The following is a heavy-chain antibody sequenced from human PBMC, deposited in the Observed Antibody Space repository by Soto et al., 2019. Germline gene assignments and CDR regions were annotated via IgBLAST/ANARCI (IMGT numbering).Heavy chain of an antibody. Sequence: PGGSLRLSCAASGFTFSDYYMSWIRQAPGKGLEWVSFISSSSTYTNYADSVKGRFTISRDNTKNSLYLQMNSLRAEDTAVYYCARTRSGWYLFDYWGQGTLVTVSS. J-gene: IGHJ4*02. D-gene: IGHD6-19*01. CDR1: GFTFSDYY. V-gene: IGHV3-11*06. CDR2: ISSSSTYT. CDR3: ARTRSGWYLFDY.